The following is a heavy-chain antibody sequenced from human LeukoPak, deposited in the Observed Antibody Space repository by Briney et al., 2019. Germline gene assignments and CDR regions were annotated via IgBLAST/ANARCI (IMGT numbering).Heavy chain of an antibody. Sequence: SETLSLTCTVSGGSVSSGSYYWSWIRQPPGKGLEWIGYISYSGSTNYNPSLKSRVTISVDTSKNQFSLKLSSVTAADTAVYCCARDGSNSLNWFDPWGQGTLVTVSS. J-gene: IGHJ5*02. CDR2: ISYSGST. CDR1: GGSVSSGSYY. CDR3: ARDGSNSLNWFDP. V-gene: IGHV4-61*01. D-gene: IGHD4-11*01.